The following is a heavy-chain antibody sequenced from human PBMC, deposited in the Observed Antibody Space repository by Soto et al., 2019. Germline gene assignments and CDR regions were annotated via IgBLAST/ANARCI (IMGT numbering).Heavy chain of an antibody. CDR2: ISSSGTTV. CDR3: AKFFVETGGSSGWPWSFHF. J-gene: IGHJ4*02. V-gene: IGHV3-48*02. D-gene: IGHD6-25*01. Sequence: PGGSLRLSCAASGFTFSSYSMNWVRQAPGKGLEWVSYISSSGTTVYYADSVKGRFTISRDNAKNTLYLQMYSLRDEDTAVYYCAKFFVETGGSSGWPWSFHFWGQGTLVTVSS. CDR1: GFTFSSYS.